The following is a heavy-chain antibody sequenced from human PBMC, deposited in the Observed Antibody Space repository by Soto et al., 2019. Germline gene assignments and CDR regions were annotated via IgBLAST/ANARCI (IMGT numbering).Heavy chain of an antibody. V-gene: IGHV1-8*01. CDR2: MNPDSGHA. J-gene: IGHJ6*02. Sequence: ASVKVSFKASGYTFTNSDINWVRQAPGQGLEWMGWMNPDSGHAAYAQKFQGRVTLTTSDSTSTVYMEMSSLGSEDTAVYYCARGVYYGMDVWGQGTTVTVSS. CDR1: GYTFTNSD. CDR3: ARGVYYGMDV.